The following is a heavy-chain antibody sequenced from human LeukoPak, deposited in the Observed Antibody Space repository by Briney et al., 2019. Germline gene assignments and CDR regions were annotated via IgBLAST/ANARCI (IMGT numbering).Heavy chain of an antibody. Sequence: SETLSLTCTVSGGSISSYYWSWIRQPPGKGLEWIGFIYYSGSTNYNPSLKSRVIISLDTSKNQFSLKLSSVTAADTAVYYCARGLTSGYYGHYYMDVWGKGTTVTVSS. CDR3: ARGLTSGYYGHYYMDV. J-gene: IGHJ6*03. D-gene: IGHD3-22*01. CDR2: IYYSGST. CDR1: GGSISSYY. V-gene: IGHV4-59*01.